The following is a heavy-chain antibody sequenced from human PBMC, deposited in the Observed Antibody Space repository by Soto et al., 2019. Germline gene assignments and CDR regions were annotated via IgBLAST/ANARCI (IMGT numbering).Heavy chain of an antibody. CDR2: IYYSGST. V-gene: IGHV4-59*01. D-gene: IGHD4-17*01. Sequence: PSETLSLTCTVSGGSISSYYWSWIRQPPGKGLEWIGYIYYSGSTNYNPSLKSRVTISVDTSKNQFSLKLSSVTAADTAVYYCARGHIPHYGSYYYYGMDVWGQGTTVTVSS. J-gene: IGHJ6*02. CDR1: GGSISSYY. CDR3: ARGHIPHYGSYYYYGMDV.